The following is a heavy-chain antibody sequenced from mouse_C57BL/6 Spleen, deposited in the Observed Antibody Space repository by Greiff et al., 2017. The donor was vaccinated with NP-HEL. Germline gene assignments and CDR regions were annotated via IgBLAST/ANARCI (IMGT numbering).Heavy chain of an antibody. CDR1: GYTFTDYY. CDR2: IYPGSGNT. J-gene: IGHJ2*01. Sequence: QVQLQQSGAELVRPGASVKLSCKASGYTFTDYYINWVKQRPGQGLEWIARIYPGSGNTYYNEKFKGKATLTAEKSSSTAYMQLSSLTSEDSAVYFCARGATVAGYWGQGTTLTVSS. V-gene: IGHV1-76*01. D-gene: IGHD1-1*01. CDR3: ARGATVAGY.